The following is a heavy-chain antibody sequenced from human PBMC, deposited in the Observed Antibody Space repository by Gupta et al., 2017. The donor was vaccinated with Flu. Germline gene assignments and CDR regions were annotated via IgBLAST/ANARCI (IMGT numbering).Heavy chain of an antibody. CDR2: ISTHNGDT. V-gene: IGHV1-18*01. D-gene: IGHD1-7*01. CDR1: GYSFSNYH. J-gene: IGHJ4*02. CDR3: ARMPYGTNSFDF. Sequence: QVQLVQSDTEVKKPGASVKVSCKASGYSFSNYHMSWVRQAPGQGLEWMGWISTHNGDTSYAQKLQGRISMTTDTPANTVYMELRSLRSDDTAVYYCARMPYGTNSFDFWGQGTLVSVSS.